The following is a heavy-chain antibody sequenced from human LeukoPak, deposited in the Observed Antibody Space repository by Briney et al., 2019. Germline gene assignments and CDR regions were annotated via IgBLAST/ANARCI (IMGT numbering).Heavy chain of an antibody. CDR2: IHQDGTDE. CDR1: KFTSSNFA. J-gene: IGHJ4*02. CDR3: ARSLSGYAYYFDC. D-gene: IGHD3-3*01. Sequence: GGSLRLSCAASKFTSSNFAMSWVRQAPGKGLQWVANIHQDGTDEYYVDSVKGRFTISRDNAKNSLYLQMNSLRVEDTAFYYCARSLSGYAYYFDCWGQGTLVTVSS. V-gene: IGHV3-7*01.